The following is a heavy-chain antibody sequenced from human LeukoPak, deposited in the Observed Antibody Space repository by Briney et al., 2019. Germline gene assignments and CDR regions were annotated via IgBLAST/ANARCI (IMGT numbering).Heavy chain of an antibody. D-gene: IGHD3-10*01. J-gene: IGHJ4*02. Sequence: GGSLRLSCAASGFTFRNYGMSWVRQAPGKGLEWVSGISGSGSSTYYADAVKGRFTISRDNSKNTVYLQMNSLRAEDTAVYYCAKYIFSYGSGSYLAHWGQGTLVTVSS. CDR1: GFTFRNYG. CDR2: ISGSGSST. CDR3: AKYIFSYGSGSYLAH. V-gene: IGHV3-23*01.